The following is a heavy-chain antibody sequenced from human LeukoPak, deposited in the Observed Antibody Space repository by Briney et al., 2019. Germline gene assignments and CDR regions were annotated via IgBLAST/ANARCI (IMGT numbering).Heavy chain of an antibody. CDR3: AKGKAAGLLDWFDP. Sequence: GGSLRLSCAASGFAFNTYWMNWVRQAPGKGLEWVSTITGSGGDTFYPNSVKGRFTISRDDSKNTVYLQMNSLRLEDAAAYYCAKGKAAGLLDWFDPWGRGTLVTVSS. V-gene: IGHV3-23*01. CDR1: GFAFNTYW. CDR2: ITGSGGDT. J-gene: IGHJ5*02. D-gene: IGHD6-13*01.